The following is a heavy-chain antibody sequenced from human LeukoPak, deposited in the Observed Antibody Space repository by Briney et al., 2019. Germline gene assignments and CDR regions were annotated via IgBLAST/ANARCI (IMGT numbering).Heavy chain of an antibody. J-gene: IGHJ5*02. CDR2: IYHSGST. CDR1: SWSFSGYY. Sequence: SETLSFTCAVYSWSFSGYYWIWIRQPPGKGRVWFGTIYHSGSTYYNTSLKSRVTIPVDTSKNQFSLKFNSVTAADTAVYYCARVGIVLVTGSNWVDPWGQGTLVTVSS. D-gene: IGHD3-22*01. V-gene: IGHV4-34*01. CDR3: ARVGIVLVTGSNWVDP.